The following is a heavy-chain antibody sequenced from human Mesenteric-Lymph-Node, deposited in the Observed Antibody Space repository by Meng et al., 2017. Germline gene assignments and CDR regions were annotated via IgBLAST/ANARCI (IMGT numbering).Heavy chain of an antibody. CDR1: GFTFSSYW. CDR2: INTDGTIT. V-gene: IGHV3-74*03. Sequence: GGSLRLSCAASGFTFSSYWMHWVRQAPGKGLVWVSHINTDGTITKYADSVKGRFTISRDNAKNALYLQMNSLRAEDTAVYYCARAPPGDYYYYYGMDVWGQGTTVTVSS. CDR3: ARAPPGDYYYYYGMDV. D-gene: IGHD4-17*01. J-gene: IGHJ6*02.